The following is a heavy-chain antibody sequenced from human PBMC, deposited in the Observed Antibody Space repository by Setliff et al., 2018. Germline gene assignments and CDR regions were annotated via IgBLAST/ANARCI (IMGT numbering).Heavy chain of an antibody. D-gene: IGHD3-3*01. CDR2: IFFGGST. V-gene: IGHV4-59*01. Sequence: KPSETLSLTCTVSGVSITSDYWSWIRQSPGKGLEWIAYIFFGGSTTYNPSLTGRVTMSVETSKNQFSLRLTSLTAADTAVYYCARLLRERPSLQPNYYYDMDVWGKGTTVT. CDR1: GVSITSDY. CDR3: ARLLRERPSLQPNYYYDMDV. J-gene: IGHJ6*03.